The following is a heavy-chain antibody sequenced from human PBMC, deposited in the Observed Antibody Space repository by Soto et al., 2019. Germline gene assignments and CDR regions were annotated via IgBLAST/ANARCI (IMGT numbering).Heavy chain of an antibody. CDR1: GYTFTSYG. CDR2: ISAYNGNT. Sequence: ASVKVSCKASGYTFTSYGISWVRQAPGQGLEWMGWISAYNGNTNYAQKLQGRVTMTTDTSTSTAYMELRSLRSGDTAVYYCARDPGYYDSSGYYQARRAFDIWGQGTMVTV. CDR3: ARDPGYYDSSGYYQARRAFDI. D-gene: IGHD3-22*01. V-gene: IGHV1-18*01. J-gene: IGHJ3*02.